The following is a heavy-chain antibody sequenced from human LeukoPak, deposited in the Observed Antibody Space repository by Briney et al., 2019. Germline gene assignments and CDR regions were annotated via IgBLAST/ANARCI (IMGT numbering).Heavy chain of an antibody. CDR3: ARDYSGSYWDY. D-gene: IGHD1-26*01. V-gene: IGHV3-20*04. J-gene: IGHJ4*02. CDR2: INWNGGST. CDR1: GFTFDDYG. Sequence: GGSLRLSCAASGFTFDDYGMSWVRQAPGKGLEWVSGINWNGGSTGYADSVKGRFTVSRDNAKNSLYLQMNSLRAEDTALYYCARDYSGSYWDYWGQGTLVTVSS.